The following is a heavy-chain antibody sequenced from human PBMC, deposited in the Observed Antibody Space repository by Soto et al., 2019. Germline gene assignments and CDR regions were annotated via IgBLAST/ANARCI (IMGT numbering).Heavy chain of an antibody. J-gene: IGHJ4*02. V-gene: IGHV4-39*01. CDR2: IYYSGST. CDR3: ARLLGMTTVPYYFDY. Sequence: QLQLQESGPGLVKPSETLSLTCTVSGGSISSSSYYWGWIRQPPGKGLEWIGSIYYSGSTYYNPSLKSRVTISVDTSKNQFSLKLSSVTAADTAVYYCARLLGMTTVPYYFDYWGQGTLVTVSS. CDR1: GGSISSSSYY. D-gene: IGHD4-17*01.